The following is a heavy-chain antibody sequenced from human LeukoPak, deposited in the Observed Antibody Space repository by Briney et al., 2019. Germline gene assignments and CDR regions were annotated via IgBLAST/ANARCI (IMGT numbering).Heavy chain of an antibody. CDR3: ARGDILPVPCCPHDY. V-gene: IGHV1-2*02. J-gene: IGHJ4*02. CDR2: INPNSGGT. Sequence: GASVKVSCKASGYTFTGYYMHWVRQAPGQGLEWMGWINPNSGGTNYAQKFQGRVTMTRDTSISTAYMELGRLRSADTAVYYCARGDILPVPCCPHDYWGQGTLVTVSS. D-gene: IGHD1-26*01. CDR1: GYTFTGYY.